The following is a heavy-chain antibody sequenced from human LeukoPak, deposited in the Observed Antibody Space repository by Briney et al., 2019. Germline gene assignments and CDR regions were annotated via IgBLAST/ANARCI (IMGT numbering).Heavy chain of an antibody. CDR1: GFTFDDYA. Sequence: TGRSLRLSCAASGFTFDDYAMHWVRQAPGKGLEWVSGITWNCDDMAYADSVKGRFTISRDNAKNCLYLQMNSLTVEDTALYYCTRVTSWRTGFDYWGQGTLVTVSS. J-gene: IGHJ4*02. CDR3: TRVTSWRTGFDY. V-gene: IGHV3-9*01. CDR2: ITWNCDDM. D-gene: IGHD1-1*01.